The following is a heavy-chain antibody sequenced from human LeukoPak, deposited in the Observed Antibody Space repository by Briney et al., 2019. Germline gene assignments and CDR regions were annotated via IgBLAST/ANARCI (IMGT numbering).Heavy chain of an antibody. Sequence: GGSLRLSCAAPGFTFSSYGMAWVRQAPGKGLEWVSAIGTSGANRYHADSVKGRFTISRDNSKNTLDLQMNSLRAEDTAVYFCARDRVNWFFDLWGRGTLVTVSS. CDR3: ARDRVNWFFDL. D-gene: IGHD5/OR15-5a*01. V-gene: IGHV3-23*01. CDR2: IGTSGANR. J-gene: IGHJ2*01. CDR1: GFTFSSYG.